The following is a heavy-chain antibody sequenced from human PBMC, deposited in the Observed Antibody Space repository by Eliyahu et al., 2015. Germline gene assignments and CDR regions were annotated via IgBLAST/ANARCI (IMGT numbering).Heavy chain of an antibody. D-gene: IGHD3-10*01. CDR2: IYTSGST. V-gene: IGHV4-61*02. J-gene: IGHJ5*02. Sequence: SYYWSWIRQPAGKGLEWIGRIYTSGSTNYNPSLKSRVTISVDTSKNQFSLKLSSVTAADTAVYYCARGKRRITMVRGATHRENWFDPWGQGTLVTVSS. CDR3: ARGKRRITMVRGATHRENWFDP. CDR1: SYY.